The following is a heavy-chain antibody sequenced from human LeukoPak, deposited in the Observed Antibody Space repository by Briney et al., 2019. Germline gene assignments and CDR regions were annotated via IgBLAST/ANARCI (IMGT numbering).Heavy chain of an antibody. J-gene: IGHJ6*03. CDR2: IRAYNGNT. CDR1: GYTFTGYG. Sequence: ASVKVSCKASGYTFTGYGISWVRQAPGQGLEWMGWIRAYNGNTNYAQKLQGRVTMTTDTSTSTAYMELRSLRSDDTAVYYCARAKYYDFWSGSEDYYYYMDVWGKGTTVTVSS. V-gene: IGHV1-18*01. CDR3: ARAKYYDFWSGSEDYYYYMDV. D-gene: IGHD3-3*01.